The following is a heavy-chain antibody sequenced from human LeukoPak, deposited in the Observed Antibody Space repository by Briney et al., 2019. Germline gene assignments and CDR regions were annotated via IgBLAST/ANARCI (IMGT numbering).Heavy chain of an antibody. Sequence: SETLSLTCSVSGDSVSRSDSYWDWIRQPPGKGLEWIGTIYYSGRTYYSPSLKSRVTMSVDTSNNQFTLNLRSVTAADTAVYYCARRRYYDGSGYLEWGQGTLLSVSS. V-gene: IGHV4-39*01. CDR2: IYYSGRT. D-gene: IGHD3-22*01. CDR1: GDSVSRSDSY. CDR3: ARRRYYDGSGYLE. J-gene: IGHJ1*01.